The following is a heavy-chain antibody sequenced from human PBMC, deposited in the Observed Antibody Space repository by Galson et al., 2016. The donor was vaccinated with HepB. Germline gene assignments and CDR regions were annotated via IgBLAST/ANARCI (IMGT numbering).Heavy chain of an antibody. CDR2: ISSSSYT. Sequence: SLRLSCAATGFNFRDHYMNWVRQAPGKGPEWVSYISSSSYTNYADSVKGRFTISRDNAQNSLYLQMHSLRVEDTAVYYCARDVPSDSWGAFDIWGQGTMVTVSS. J-gene: IGHJ3*02. CDR1: GFNFRDHY. V-gene: IGHV3-69-1*01. D-gene: IGHD3-16*01. CDR3: ARDVPSDSWGAFDI.